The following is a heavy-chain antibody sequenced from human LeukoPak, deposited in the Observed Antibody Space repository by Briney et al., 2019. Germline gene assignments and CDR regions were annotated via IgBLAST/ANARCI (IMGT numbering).Heavy chain of an antibody. D-gene: IGHD3-22*01. CDR1: GCTFTSYG. J-gene: IGHJ3*02. CDR2: ISAYNDNT. CDR3: ARTTEYYYDSSVHHDALDI. V-gene: IGHV1-18*01. Sequence: ASVKVSCKASGCTFTSYGISWVRQAPGQGLEWMGWISAYNDNTNYAQKFQGRVTMTTDISTSTAYMELRSLRSDDTAVFYCARTTEYYYDSSVHHDALDIWGQGTMVTVSS.